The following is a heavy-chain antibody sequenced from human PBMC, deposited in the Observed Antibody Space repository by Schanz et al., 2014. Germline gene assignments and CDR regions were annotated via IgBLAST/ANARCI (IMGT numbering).Heavy chain of an antibody. CDR3: AKDLISGWSGFDY. D-gene: IGHD6-19*01. CDR1: GFTVSSNY. CDR2: TYSGGST. Sequence: EVQLVESGGGLVQPGGSLRFSCAASGFTVSSNYMSWVRQAPGKGLEWVSITYSGGSTYYADSVKGRFTISRDNSKNTLYLLMNSLRAEDTAVYYCAKDLISGWSGFDYWGQGTLVTVSS. J-gene: IGHJ4*02. V-gene: IGHV3-66*01.